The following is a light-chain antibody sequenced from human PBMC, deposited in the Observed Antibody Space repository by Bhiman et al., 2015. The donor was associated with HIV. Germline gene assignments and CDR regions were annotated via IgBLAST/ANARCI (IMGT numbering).Light chain of an antibody. J-gene: IGLJ1*01. CDR1: KLGDKY. V-gene: IGLV3-1*01. Sequence: SYEVTQPPSVSVSPGQTASITCSGDKLGDKYACWYQQKPGHSPVVVIYQDTKRPSGIPERFSGSNSGDTATLTISGTQAIDEADYYCRAWDNSQYVFGPGTKVTVL. CDR3: RAWDNSQYV. CDR2: QDT.